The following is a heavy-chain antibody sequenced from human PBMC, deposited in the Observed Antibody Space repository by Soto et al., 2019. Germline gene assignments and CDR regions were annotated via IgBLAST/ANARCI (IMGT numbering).Heavy chain of an antibody. CDR2: IWYDGNNE. Sequence: QVQLVESGGGVVQPGRSLRLSCAASGFTFSNCGMHWVRQAPGKGLEWVAAIWYDGNNEYYADSVRGRFTISRDNSKNTLQLEMTSLRAEDTALYDCARGGPKMVFWLDYWGPGTLVTVSS. CDR3: ARGGPKMVFWLDY. CDR1: GFTFSNCG. J-gene: IGHJ4*02. V-gene: IGHV3-33*01. D-gene: IGHD3-10*01.